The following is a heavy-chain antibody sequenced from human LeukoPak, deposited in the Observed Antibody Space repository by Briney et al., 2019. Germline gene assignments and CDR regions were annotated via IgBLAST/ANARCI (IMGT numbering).Heavy chain of an antibody. CDR3: ARHTSGATDF. D-gene: IGHD4/OR15-4a*01. Sequence: GESLKISCKGSGYSFINYWIGWVRQMPGKGLEWMGIIYPRDSDTRYSPSFQGQVTISADKSIGTAYLQWSSLKASDSAIYYCARHTSGATDFWGQGTLVTVSS. CDR1: GYSFINYW. J-gene: IGHJ4*02. V-gene: IGHV5-51*01. CDR2: IYPRDSDT.